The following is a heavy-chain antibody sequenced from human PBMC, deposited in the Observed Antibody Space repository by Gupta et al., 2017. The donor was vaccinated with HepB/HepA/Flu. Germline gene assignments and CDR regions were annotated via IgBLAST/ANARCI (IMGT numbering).Heavy chain of an antibody. CDR1: GYTFTDYW. CDR2: TYPGDFDT. D-gene: IGHD1-26*01. V-gene: IGHV5-51*01. CDR3: ARLYWETTRYYGMDV. Sequence: ELPPVQSGAEGKTSGESLKTSWLVSGYTFTDYWIASVGQVTGKGLEWMGITYPGDFDTRYRPSFKGRVTISADTSTSTAHLQWTSLKASDSGAYYCARLYWETTRYYGMDVWGQGTAVTVS. J-gene: IGHJ6*02.